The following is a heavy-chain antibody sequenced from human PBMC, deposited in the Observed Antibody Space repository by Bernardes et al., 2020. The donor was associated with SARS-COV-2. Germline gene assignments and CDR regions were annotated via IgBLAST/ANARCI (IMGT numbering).Heavy chain of an antibody. J-gene: IGHJ4*02. Sequence: GSLRLSCAASGFCFSIYAMNWVRQAPGKGPEWVSGISGNGKHIAYADSVKGRFTISRDNSKNISYLQMNGLRAEDTAIYYCAKDSQPEGAWNFYFWGQGTLVTVSS. CDR3: AKDSQPEGAWNFYF. V-gene: IGHV3-23*01. CDR1: GFCFSIYA. CDR2: ISGNGKHI.